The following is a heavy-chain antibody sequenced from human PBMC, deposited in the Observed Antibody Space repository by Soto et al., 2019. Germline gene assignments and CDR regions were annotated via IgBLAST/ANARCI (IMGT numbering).Heavy chain of an antibody. J-gene: IGHJ6*02. D-gene: IGHD1-7*01. CDR3: ARITGTTASNYYYYGMDI. CDR2: IYYSGST. CDR1: GGSISSSSYY. Sequence: ETLSLTCTVSGGSISSSSYYWGWIRQPPGKGLEWIGSIYYSGSTYYNPSLKSRVTISVDTSKNQFSLKLSSVTAADTAVYYCARITGTTASNYYYYGMDIWGQGTTVTVSS. V-gene: IGHV4-39*01.